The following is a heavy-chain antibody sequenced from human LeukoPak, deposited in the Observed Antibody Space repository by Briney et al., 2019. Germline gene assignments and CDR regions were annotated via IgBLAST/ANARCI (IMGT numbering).Heavy chain of an antibody. D-gene: IGHD3-22*01. J-gene: IGHJ4*02. V-gene: IGHV1-69*05. Sequence: GSSVKVSCKASGGTFSSYATSWVRQAPGQGLEWMGGIIPIFGTANYAQKFQGRVTITTDESTSTAYMELSSLRSEDTAVYYCARDREGYYDSSGYLEIDYWGQGTLVTVSS. CDR2: IIPIFGTA. CDR3: ARDREGYYDSSGYLEIDY. CDR1: GGTFSSYA.